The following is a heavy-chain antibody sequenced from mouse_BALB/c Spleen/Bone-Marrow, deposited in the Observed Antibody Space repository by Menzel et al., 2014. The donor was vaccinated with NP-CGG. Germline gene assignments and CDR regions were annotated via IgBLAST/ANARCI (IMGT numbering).Heavy chain of an antibody. CDR3: TRWYYGNYFDY. CDR1: GYTFTSYY. J-gene: IGHJ2*01. CDR2: INPSNGST. Sequence: VQLQQSGAELVKPGASVKLSCKASGYTFTSYYMYWVKQRPGQGLEWIGEINPSNGSTNFNEKFKSKATLTVDKSSSTAYMQLSSLTSEDSAVYYCTRWYYGNYFDYWGQGTTLTVSS. V-gene: IGHV1S81*02. D-gene: IGHD2-1*01.